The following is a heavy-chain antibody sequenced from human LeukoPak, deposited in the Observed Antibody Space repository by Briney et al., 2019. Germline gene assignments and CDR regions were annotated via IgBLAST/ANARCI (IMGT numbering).Heavy chain of an antibody. D-gene: IGHD6-19*01. J-gene: IGHJ4*02. V-gene: IGHV4-59*01. CDR1: GGSISSYY. CDR3: ARDLKSSGWYYFDY. Sequence: SETLSLTCTVSGGSISSYYWSWIRQPPGKGLEWIGYIYYSGTTNYNPSLKSRVTISVDTSKNQFSLKLSSVTAADTAVYYCARDLKSSGWYYFDYWGQGTLVTVSS. CDR2: IYYSGTT.